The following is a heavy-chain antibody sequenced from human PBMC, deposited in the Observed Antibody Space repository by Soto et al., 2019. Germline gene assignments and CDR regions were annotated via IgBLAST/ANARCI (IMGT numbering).Heavy chain of an antibody. Sequence: SETLSLTCAVYGGSFSGYYWSWIRQPPGKGLEWIGEINHSGSTNYNPSLKSRVTISVDTSKNQFSLKLSSVTAADTAVYYCARASHCSGGSCYLWFDPWGQGTLVTVS. CDR3: ARASHCSGGSCYLWFDP. V-gene: IGHV4-34*01. D-gene: IGHD2-15*01. J-gene: IGHJ5*02. CDR1: GGSFSGYY. CDR2: INHSGST.